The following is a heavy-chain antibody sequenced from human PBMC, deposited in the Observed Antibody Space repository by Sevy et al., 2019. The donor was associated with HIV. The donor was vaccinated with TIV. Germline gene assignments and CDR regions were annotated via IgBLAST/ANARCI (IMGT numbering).Heavy chain of an antibody. CDR2: INHSGST. CDR3: ARAGSDTAMVGGIDY. CDR1: GGSFSGYY. Sequence: SETLSLTCAVYGGSFSGYYWSWIRQPPGKGLEWIGEINHSGSTNYNPSLKSRVTISVDTSKNQFSLKLSSVTAAETAVYYCARAGSDTAMVGGIDYWGQGTLVTVSS. D-gene: IGHD5-18*01. J-gene: IGHJ4*02. V-gene: IGHV4-34*01.